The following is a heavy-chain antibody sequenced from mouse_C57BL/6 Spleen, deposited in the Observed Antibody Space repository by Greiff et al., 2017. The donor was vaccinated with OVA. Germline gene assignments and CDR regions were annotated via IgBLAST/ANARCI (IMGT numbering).Heavy chain of an antibody. D-gene: IGHD1-1*01. CDR2: IYPGSGST. Sequence: QVQLQQPGAELVKPGASVKMSCKASGYTFTSYWITWVKQRPGQGLEWIGDIYPGSGSTNYNEKFKSKATLTVDTSSSTAYMQLSSLTSEDSAVYYCALLYYCGSSWFAYWGQGTLVTVSA. J-gene: IGHJ3*01. CDR3: ALLYYCGSSWFAY. CDR1: GYTFTSYW. V-gene: IGHV1-55*01.